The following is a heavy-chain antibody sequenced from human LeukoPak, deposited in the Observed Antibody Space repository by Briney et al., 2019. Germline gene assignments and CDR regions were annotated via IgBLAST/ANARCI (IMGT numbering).Heavy chain of an antibody. Sequence: ASVKVSCKASGYTFTSYGISWARQAPGQGLEWMGWISAYNGNTNYAQKLQGRVTMTTDTSTSTAYMELRSLRSDDTAVYYCARKGCSSTSCHAFDIWGQGTMVTVSS. CDR3: ARKGCSSTSCHAFDI. V-gene: IGHV1-18*01. D-gene: IGHD2-2*01. CDR2: ISAYNGNT. CDR1: GYTFTSYG. J-gene: IGHJ3*02.